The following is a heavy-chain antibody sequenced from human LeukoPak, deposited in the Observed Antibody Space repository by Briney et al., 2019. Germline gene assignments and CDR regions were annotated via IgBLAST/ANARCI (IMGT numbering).Heavy chain of an antibody. D-gene: IGHD3-22*01. J-gene: IGHJ4*02. Sequence: GGSLRLSCAASGFAFSSYGMHWVRQAPGKGLEWVAVISYDGSNKYYADPVKGRFTISRDNSKNTLYLQMNSLRAEDTAVYYCAKDVRRYYDSSGPLDYWGQGTLVTVSS. V-gene: IGHV3-30*18. CDR3: AKDVRRYYDSSGPLDY. CDR1: GFAFSSYG. CDR2: ISYDGSNK.